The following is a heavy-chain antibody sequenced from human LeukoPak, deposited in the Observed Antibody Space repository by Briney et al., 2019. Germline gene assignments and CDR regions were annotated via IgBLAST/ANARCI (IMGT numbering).Heavy chain of an antibody. CDR2: IYSGGST. V-gene: IGHV3-53*01. CDR3: ASTTYYDFWSGYPEYYYYGMDV. J-gene: IGHJ6*02. D-gene: IGHD3-3*01. CDR1: GFTFSSYS. Sequence: GGSLRLSCAASGFTFSSYSMNWVRQAPGKGLEWVSVIYSGGSTYYADSVKGRFTISRDNSKNTLYLQMNSLRAEDTAVYYCASTTYYDFWSGYPEYYYYGMDVWGQGTTVTVSS.